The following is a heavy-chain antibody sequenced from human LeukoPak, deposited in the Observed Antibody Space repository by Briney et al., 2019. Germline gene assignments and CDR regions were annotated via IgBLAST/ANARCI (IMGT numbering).Heavy chain of an antibody. CDR1: GASVSSTDYF. CDR3: ARYREGYNYVPHVLDI. V-gene: IGHV4-61*02. J-gene: IGHJ3*02. Sequence: SETLSLTCTVSGASVSSTDYFWNWIRQPAGKGLEWIGRIYASGNTDYNPSLKSRVTMSLDTSKNQFSLNMNSVTAADSAVYFCARYREGYNYVPHVLDIWGQGTVVTVSS. CDR2: IYASGNT. D-gene: IGHD5-24*01.